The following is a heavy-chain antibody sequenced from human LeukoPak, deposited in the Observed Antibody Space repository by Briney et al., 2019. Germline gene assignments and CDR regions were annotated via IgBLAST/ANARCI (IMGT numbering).Heavy chain of an antibody. Sequence: PSETLSLTCTVSGGSISSSSYYWGWIRQPPGKGLEWIGSIYYSGSTYYNPSLKSRVTISVDTSKNQFSLKLSSVTAADTAVYYCARASSGWYVWDDYWGQGTLVTISS. J-gene: IGHJ4*02. CDR3: ARASSGWYVWDDY. D-gene: IGHD6-19*01. V-gene: IGHV4-39*01. CDR1: GGSISSSSYY. CDR2: IYYSGST.